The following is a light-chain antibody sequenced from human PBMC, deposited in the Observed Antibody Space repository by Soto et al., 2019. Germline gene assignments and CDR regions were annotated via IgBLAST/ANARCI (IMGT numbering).Light chain of an antibody. CDR3: QQSYSTPPT. CDR2: DAS. Sequence: DIQMTQSPTSLSASLGDRVTIVCRASQSISSHLNWYQQKPGKAPNLLIYDASTLQSRVPSRFTGSGSVTHFTLTISSLQPEDFATYYCQQSYSTPPTFGGGTKVEIK. V-gene: IGKV1-39*01. J-gene: IGKJ4*01. CDR1: QSISSH.